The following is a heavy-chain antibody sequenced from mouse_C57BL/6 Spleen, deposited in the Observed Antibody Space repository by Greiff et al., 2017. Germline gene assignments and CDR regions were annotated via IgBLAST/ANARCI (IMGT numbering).Heavy chain of an antibody. D-gene: IGHD1-1*01. CDR3: ARRYVDYFDY. CDR2: IHPNSGST. V-gene: IGHV1-64*01. Sequence: QVQLQQPGAELVKPGASVKLSCKASGYTFTSYWMHWVKQRPGQGLEWIGMIHPNSGSTNYNEKFKSKATLTVAKSSSTAYMQLSSLTSEDSAVYYCARRYVDYFDYWGQGTTLTVSS. CDR1: GYTFTSYW. J-gene: IGHJ2*01.